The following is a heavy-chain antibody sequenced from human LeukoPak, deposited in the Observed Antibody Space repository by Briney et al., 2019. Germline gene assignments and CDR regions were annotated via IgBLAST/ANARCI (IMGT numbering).Heavy chain of an antibody. V-gene: IGHV3-23*01. CDR2: ISGSGGST. Sequence: GGSLRLSCAASGFTFSSYAMSWVRQAPGKGLEWVSAISGSGGSTYYADSVKGRFTISRDNSKNTLYLQMNSLRAEDTAVYYCARWDYDFWSGYYTRDYWGQGTLVTVSS. J-gene: IGHJ4*02. CDR3: ARWDYDFWSGYYTRDY. CDR1: GFTFSSYA. D-gene: IGHD3-3*01.